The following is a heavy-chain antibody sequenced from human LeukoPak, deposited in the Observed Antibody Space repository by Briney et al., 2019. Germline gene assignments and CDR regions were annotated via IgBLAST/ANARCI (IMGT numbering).Heavy chain of an antibody. CDR2: IKQDGSEK. CDR1: GFTFDDYG. Sequence: GGSLRLSCAASGFTFDDYGMSWVRQAPGKGLEWVANIKQDGSEKYYVDSVKGRFTISRDNAKNSLYLQMNSLRAEDTAVYYCATPGGSIVGATIGFDYWGQGTLVTVSS. J-gene: IGHJ4*02. D-gene: IGHD1-26*01. V-gene: IGHV3-7*01. CDR3: ATPGGSIVGATIGFDY.